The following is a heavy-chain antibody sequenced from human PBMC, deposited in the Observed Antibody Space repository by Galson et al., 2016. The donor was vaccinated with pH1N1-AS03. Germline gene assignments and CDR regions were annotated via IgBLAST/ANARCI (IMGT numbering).Heavy chain of an antibody. CDR1: GGTFTSYA. Sequence: SVKVSCKASGGTFTSYAISWVRQAPGQGLEWVGGTIPLFGKSTYAQKFQGRVTITADKSTSTAYMELSSLRSEDTAVYYCARATLSSGGSSGWFDPWGQGTLVTVSS. V-gene: IGHV1-69*06. J-gene: IGHJ5*02. CDR3: ARATLSSGGSSGWFDP. D-gene: IGHD3-10*01. CDR2: TIPLFGKS.